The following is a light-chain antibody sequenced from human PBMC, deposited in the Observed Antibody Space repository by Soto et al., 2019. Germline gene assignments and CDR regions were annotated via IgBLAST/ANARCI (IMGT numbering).Light chain of an antibody. CDR1: QDVSNY. V-gene: IGKV1-33*01. J-gene: IGKJ5*01. Sequence: DIQMTQSPSSLSASVGDRVAITCQASQDVSNYLNWYQQKLGKAPXXLIYDASNLETGVPSRLSGSGSGTYLSFTISSMQPEDFATYYCQQYSNLITFGQGTRLEIK. CDR2: DAS. CDR3: QQYSNLIT.